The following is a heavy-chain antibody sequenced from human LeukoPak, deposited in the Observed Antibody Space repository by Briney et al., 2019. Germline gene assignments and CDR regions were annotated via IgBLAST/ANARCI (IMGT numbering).Heavy chain of an antibody. Sequence: GGPLRLSCAASGFSASSSYMTWVRQAPGKGLEWVSLIHSDDTTYYSDSVKGRFTISRDNSRSTLFLQMTNLRAEDTAVYYCARDTGMAVGDYWGPGTLVTVSS. CDR2: IHSDDTT. J-gene: IGHJ4*02. CDR1: GFSASSSY. V-gene: IGHV3-53*01. CDR3: ARDTGMAVGDY. D-gene: IGHD3-10*01.